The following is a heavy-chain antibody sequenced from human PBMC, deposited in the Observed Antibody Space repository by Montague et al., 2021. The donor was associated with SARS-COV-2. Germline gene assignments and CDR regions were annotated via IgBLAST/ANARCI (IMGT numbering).Heavy chain of an antibody. V-gene: IGHV3-21*01. D-gene: IGHD1-26*01. Sequence: SLRLSCAASGFTFTRYIMNLVRQAPLKGLEWFSSISRSSSYIYYXXSLNGQFTISRDNAKNSLYLHMNSLRAEDTAVYYCERDGSGSGLYYFDYWGQGTLVTVSS. CDR1: GFTFTRYI. J-gene: IGHJ4*02. CDR3: ERDGSGSGLYYFDY. CDR2: ISRSSSYI.